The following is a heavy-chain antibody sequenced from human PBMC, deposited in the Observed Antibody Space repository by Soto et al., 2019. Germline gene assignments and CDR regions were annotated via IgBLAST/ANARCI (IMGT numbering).Heavy chain of an antibody. CDR1: GFTFSSYA. J-gene: IGHJ6*02. Sequence: GGSLRLSCAASGFTFSSYAMHWVRQAPGKGLEWVAVISYDGSNKYYADSVKGRFTISRDNSKNTLYLQMNSLRAEDTAVYYCARGPDYYGMDVWGQGTTVTVSS. CDR2: ISYDGSNK. V-gene: IGHV3-30-3*01. CDR3: ARGPDYYGMDV.